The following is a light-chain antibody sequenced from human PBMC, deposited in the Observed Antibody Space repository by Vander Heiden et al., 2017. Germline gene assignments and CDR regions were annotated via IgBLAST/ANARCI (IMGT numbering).Light chain of an antibody. Sequence: EIVMTQSPATLSVSPGERATLSCRASQSVSSNLAWYQQKPGQAPRLLISGVSTRATGIPARFSGSGSGTAFTLTISILQSEDFAVYYCQQYTNWPLTFGGGTKVEIK. CDR1: QSVSSN. V-gene: IGKV3-15*01. CDR2: GVS. J-gene: IGKJ4*01. CDR3: QQYTNWPLT.